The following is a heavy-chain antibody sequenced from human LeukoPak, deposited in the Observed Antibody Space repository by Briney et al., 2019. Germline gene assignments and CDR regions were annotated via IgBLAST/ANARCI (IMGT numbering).Heavy chain of an antibody. CDR2: ISSDGNDQ. Sequence: GRSLRLSCAASGFTFNRYAIHWVRQAPGKGLEWVTVISSDGNDQHYADSVKGRFTISRDNSKNTLYLQMNSLRAEDTAVYYCAKEFPYSSGWYPDFDYWGQGTLVTVSS. CDR3: AKEFPYSSGWYPDFDY. V-gene: IGHV3-30-3*01. J-gene: IGHJ4*02. CDR1: GFTFNRYA. D-gene: IGHD6-19*01.